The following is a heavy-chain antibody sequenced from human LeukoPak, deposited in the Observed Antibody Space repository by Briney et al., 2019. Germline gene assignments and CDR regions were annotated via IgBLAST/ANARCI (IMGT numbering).Heavy chain of an antibody. Sequence: ASVKVSCKASGYTFTSYYMHWVRQAPGQGLEWMGIINPSGGSTSYAQKFQGRVTMTRDTSISTAYMELSRLRSDDTAVYYCAREGLRSSSWYSGGNWFDTWGQGTLVTVSS. J-gene: IGHJ5*02. CDR2: INPSGGST. CDR3: AREGLRSSSWYSGGNWFDT. V-gene: IGHV1-46*01. D-gene: IGHD6-13*01. CDR1: GYTFTSYY.